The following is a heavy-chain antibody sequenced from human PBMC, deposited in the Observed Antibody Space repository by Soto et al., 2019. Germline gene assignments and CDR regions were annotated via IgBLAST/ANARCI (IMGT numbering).Heavy chain of an antibody. CDR1: GGSISSSSYY. J-gene: IGHJ1*01. D-gene: IGHD3-22*01. CDR3: ARVDSSDQDVFQH. CDR2: IYYSGST. V-gene: IGHV4-39*01. Sequence: QLQLQESGPGLVKPSETLSLTCTVSGGSISSSSYYWGWIRQPPGKGLEWIGSIYYSGSTYYNPSLKSRVTISVDTSKNQFSLKLSSVTAADTAVYYCARVDSSDQDVFQHWGQGTLVTVSS.